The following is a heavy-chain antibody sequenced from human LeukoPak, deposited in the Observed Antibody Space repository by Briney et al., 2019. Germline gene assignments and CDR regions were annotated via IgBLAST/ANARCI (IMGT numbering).Heavy chain of an antibody. CDR1: GFTFSSYA. CDR2: ISGSGGST. Sequence: GGSLRLSCAASGFTFSSYAMSWVRQAPGKGLEWVSAISGSGGSTYYADSVKGRFTTSRDNSKNTLYLQMNSLRAEDTAVYYCAKGRGIVATMGNAFDIWGQGTMVTVSS. CDR3: AKGRGIVATMGNAFDI. J-gene: IGHJ3*02. V-gene: IGHV3-23*01. D-gene: IGHD5-12*01.